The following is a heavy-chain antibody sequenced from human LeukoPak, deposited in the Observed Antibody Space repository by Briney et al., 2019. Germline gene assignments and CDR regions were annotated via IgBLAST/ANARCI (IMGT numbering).Heavy chain of an antibody. CDR3: ARGHDDAFDI. CDR1: GFTFSSYS. V-gene: IGHV3-21*01. CDR2: ISSSSSYI. Sequence: GGSLRLSCAASGFTFSSYSMNWVRQAPGKGLEWVSSISSSSSYIYYADSVKGRFTISRDNAKNTLYLQVNSLRAEDTAVYYCARGHDDAFDIWGQGTMVTVSS. J-gene: IGHJ3*02.